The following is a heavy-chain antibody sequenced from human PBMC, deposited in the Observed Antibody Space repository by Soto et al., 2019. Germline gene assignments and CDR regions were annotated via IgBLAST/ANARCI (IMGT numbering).Heavy chain of an antibody. CDR3: ARERINDFWSGYSNWFDP. CDR1: GYTFTSYG. V-gene: IGHV1-18*01. CDR2: ISAYNGNT. J-gene: IGHJ5*02. D-gene: IGHD3-3*01. Sequence: ASVKLSCKASGYTFTSYGISWVRQAPGQGLEWMGWISAYNGNTNYAQKLQGRVTMTTDTSTSTAYMELRSLRSDDTAVYYCARERINDFWSGYSNWFDPWGQGTLVTVSS.